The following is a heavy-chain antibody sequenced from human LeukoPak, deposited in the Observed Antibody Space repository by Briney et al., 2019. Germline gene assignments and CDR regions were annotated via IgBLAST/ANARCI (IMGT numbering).Heavy chain of an antibody. D-gene: IGHD6-13*01. V-gene: IGHV1-2*02. Sequence: ASVKVSCKASGYTFTGYYMHLVRQAPGQGLEWMGWINPNSGGTNYAQKFQGRVTMTRDTSISTAYMELSRLRSDDTAVYYCSRTRGIAAAGRVWFDPCRQGTLVTVSS. CDR1: GYTFTGYY. CDR3: SRTRGIAAAGRVWFDP. J-gene: IGHJ5*02. CDR2: INPNSGGT.